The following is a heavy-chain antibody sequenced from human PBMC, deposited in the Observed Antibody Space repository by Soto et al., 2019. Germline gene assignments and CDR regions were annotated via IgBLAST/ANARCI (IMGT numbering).Heavy chain of an antibody. CDR1: GGSFSGYY. D-gene: IGHD3-10*01. CDR3: ARLSSSYYNVRVYYYYGMDV. Sequence: QVQLQQWGAGLLKPSETLSLTCAVYGGSFSGYYWSWIRQPPGKGLEWIGEINHSGSTNYNPSLKCRFTISVDTSNNHFSLKLSSVTAADTAVYYCARLSSSYYNVRVYYYYGMDVWGQGTTVTVSS. J-gene: IGHJ6*02. CDR2: INHSGST. V-gene: IGHV4-34*01.